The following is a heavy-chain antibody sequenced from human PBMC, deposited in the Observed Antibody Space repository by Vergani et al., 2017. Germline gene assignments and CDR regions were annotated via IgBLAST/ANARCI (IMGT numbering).Heavy chain of an antibody. Sequence: QVQLQESGPGLVKPSETLSLTCTVSGGSISSYYWSWIRQPPGKGLEWIGYIYYSGGTNYNPSLKSRVTISVDTSKNQFSLKLSSVTAADTAVYYCARHEYSSYHYGMDVWGQGTTVTVSS. V-gene: IGHV4-59*01. CDR3: ARHEYSSYHYGMDV. D-gene: IGHD6-6*01. J-gene: IGHJ6*02. CDR2: IYYSGGT. CDR1: GGSISSYY.